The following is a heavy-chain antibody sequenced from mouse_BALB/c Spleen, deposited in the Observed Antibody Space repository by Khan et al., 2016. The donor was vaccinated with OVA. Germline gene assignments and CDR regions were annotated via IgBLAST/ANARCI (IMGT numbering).Heavy chain of an antibody. CDR3: ALSYYYGSGFDC. V-gene: IGHV1S135*01. Sequence: EVQLQQSGPELVKPGASVKVSCKASGYSFTDYNIFWVKQSLGKSLEWIGYIDPYNGDTNYNQKFQGGATLTVDKSSTTAFMQLNSLTSEDSAVYYCALSYYYGSGFDCWGQGTTLTVAS. CDR2: IDPYNGDT. J-gene: IGHJ2*01. D-gene: IGHD1-1*01. CDR1: GYSFTDYN.